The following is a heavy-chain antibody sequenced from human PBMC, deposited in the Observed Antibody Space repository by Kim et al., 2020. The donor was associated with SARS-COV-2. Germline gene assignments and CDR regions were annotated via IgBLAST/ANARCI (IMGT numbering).Heavy chain of an antibody. J-gene: IGHJ6*02. CDR3: ARVIAMIVAGGMDV. CDR1: GFTFSSYA. V-gene: IGHV3-30*04. D-gene: IGHD3-22*01. CDR2: ISYDGSNK. Sequence: GGSLRLSCAASGFTFSSYAMHWVRQAPGKGLEWVAVISYDGSNKYYADSVKGRFTISRDNSKNTLYLQMNSLRAEDTAVYYCARVIAMIVAGGMDVWGQGTTVTVSS.